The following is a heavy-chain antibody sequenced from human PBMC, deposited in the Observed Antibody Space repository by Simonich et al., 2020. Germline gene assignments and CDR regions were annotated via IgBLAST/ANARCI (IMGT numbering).Heavy chain of an antibody. V-gene: IGHV3-30*07. CDR1: GFTFSGYA. CDR3: AREGLLLDAFDI. J-gene: IGHJ3*02. Sequence: QVQLVESGGGVVQPGRSLRLSCAASGFTFSGYAMHWVRQAPGKGLGGVAVISYDGSNKYYADSVKGRFTISRDNSKNTLYLQMNSLRAEDTAVYYCAREGLLLDAFDIWGQGTMVTVSS. D-gene: IGHD2-15*01. CDR2: ISYDGSNK.